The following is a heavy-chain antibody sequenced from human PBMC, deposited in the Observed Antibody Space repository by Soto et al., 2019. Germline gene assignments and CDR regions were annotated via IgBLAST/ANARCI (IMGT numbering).Heavy chain of an antibody. CDR1: GFTFNSYG. CDR2: ISYDSTKT. V-gene: IGHV3-30*03. J-gene: IGHJ6*02. CDR3: ARTRSAWSDFHYYSLDV. D-gene: IGHD1-26*01. Sequence: QVQLVESGGGVVQPWRSLRLSCAASGFTFNSYGMHWVRQGPGNGLEWVAFISYDSTKTYDADSVKGRFTMSRDNSNSALYVQMNSLTGEDTAVYYCARTRSAWSDFHYYSLDVCGQGTTVTVS.